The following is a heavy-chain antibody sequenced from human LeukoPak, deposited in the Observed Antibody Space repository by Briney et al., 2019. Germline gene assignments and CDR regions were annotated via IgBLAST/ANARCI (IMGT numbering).Heavy chain of an antibody. V-gene: IGHV3-23*01. J-gene: IGHJ4*02. CDR2: ISGSGGST. D-gene: IGHD3-22*01. CDR1: GFTFSSYA. CDR3: AKDEYYYDSSGRLMGYFDY. Sequence: GGPLRLSCAASGFTFSSYAMSWVRQAPGKGLEWVSAISGSGGSTYYADSVKGRFAISRDNSKNTLYLQMNSLRAEDTAVYYCAKDEYYYDSSGRLMGYFDYWGQGTLVTVSS.